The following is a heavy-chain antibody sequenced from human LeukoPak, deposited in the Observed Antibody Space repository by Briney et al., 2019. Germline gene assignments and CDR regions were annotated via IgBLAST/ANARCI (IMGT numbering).Heavy chain of an antibody. D-gene: IGHD3-10*01. CDR3: ARDLGGDTNYYYGVDV. J-gene: IGHJ6*02. V-gene: IGHV1-2*02. CDR2: INPNSGGT. Sequence: ASVKVSCKASGYTFTGYYMHWVRQAPGQGLEWMGWINPNSGGTNYAQKFQGRVTMTRDTSISTAYMELSRLGSDDTAVYYCARDLGGDTNYYYGVDVWGQGTTVTVSS. CDR1: GYTFTGYY.